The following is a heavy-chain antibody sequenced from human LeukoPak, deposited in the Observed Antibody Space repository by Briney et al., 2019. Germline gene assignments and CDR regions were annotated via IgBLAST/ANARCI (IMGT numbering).Heavy chain of an antibody. Sequence: SVKVSCKASGYTFTGYYMHWVRQAPGQGLEWMGWINPNSGGANYAQKFQGRVTMTRDTSISTAYMELSRLRSDDTAVYYCASSIAVAGTGFDYWGQGTLVTVSS. D-gene: IGHD6-19*01. V-gene: IGHV1-2*02. CDR1: GYTFTGYY. CDR3: ASSIAVAGTGFDY. J-gene: IGHJ4*02. CDR2: INPNSGGA.